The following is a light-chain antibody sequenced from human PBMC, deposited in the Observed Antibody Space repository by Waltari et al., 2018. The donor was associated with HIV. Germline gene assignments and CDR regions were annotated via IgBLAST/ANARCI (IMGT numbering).Light chain of an antibody. CDR2: GAS. CDR3: QQYGSSPPRT. Sequence: EIVLTQSPGTLSLSPGERATLPCRASQSVRSSYLAWYQQKPGQAPRLLIYGASSRATGIPDRFGGSGSGTDFTLTISRLEPEDFAVYYCQQYGSSPPRTFGQGTKVEIK. V-gene: IGKV3-20*01. J-gene: IGKJ1*01. CDR1: QSVRSSY.